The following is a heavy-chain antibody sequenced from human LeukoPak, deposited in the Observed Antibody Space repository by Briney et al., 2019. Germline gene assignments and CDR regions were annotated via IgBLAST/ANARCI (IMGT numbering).Heavy chain of an antibody. CDR3: TRGGLGSWTFDS. CDR1: GFTFSRYW. D-gene: IGHD1-26*01. CDR2: ISSSGSTI. V-gene: IGHV3-48*04. Sequence: PGGSLRLSCEASGFTFSRYWMSWVRQAPGKGLEWVSYISSSGSTIYYADSVKGRFTMSRDNAQHSLFLQMNRLRAEDTAVYHCTRGGLGSWTFDSWGQGTRVTVSS. J-gene: IGHJ4*02.